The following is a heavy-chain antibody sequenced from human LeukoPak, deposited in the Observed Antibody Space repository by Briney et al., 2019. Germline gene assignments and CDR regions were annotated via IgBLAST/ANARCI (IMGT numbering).Heavy chain of an antibody. D-gene: IGHD3-22*01. CDR1: GYTFTAYY. CDR3: ARVDITMIVVVRSFKTDL. CDR2: IIPIFGTA. Sequence: ASVKVSCKASGYTFTAYYMHWVRQVPGQGLEWMGRIIPIFGTANYAQKFQGRVTITTDESTSTAYMELSSLRSEDTAVYYCARVDITMIVVVRSFKTDLWGQGTLVTVSS. J-gene: IGHJ4*02. V-gene: IGHV1-69*05.